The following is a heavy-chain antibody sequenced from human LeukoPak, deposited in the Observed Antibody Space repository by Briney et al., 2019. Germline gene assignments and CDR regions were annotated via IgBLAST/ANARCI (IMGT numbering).Heavy chain of an antibody. CDR1: GDPISNYY. J-gene: IGHJ1*01. D-gene: IGHD6-19*01. CDR2: IYTSGTT. V-gene: IGHV4-4*07. Sequence: SETLSLTCTVSGDPISNYYGSWIRQPAGKGLEWIWRIYTSGTTNYNASLKSRLTMSVDTSKNQFYLKLSSVTAADTAVYYCARLGSSGSAQYFQDWGQGTLVTVSS. CDR3: ARLGSSGSAQYFQD.